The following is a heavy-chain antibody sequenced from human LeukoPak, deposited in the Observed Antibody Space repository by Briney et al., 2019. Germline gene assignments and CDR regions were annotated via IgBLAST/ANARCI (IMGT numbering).Heavy chain of an antibody. CDR1: GGSISSNSAA. Sequence: SQTLSLTCAIAGGSISSNSAAWNWIRQSPSRGLEWVGSTYYRSKWYNDYAVSVKSRVTINPDTSKNQFSLQLNSVTPEDTAVYYCARDLESGSYEHYFDYWGPGTLVTVTS. CDR3: ARDLESGSYEHYFDY. J-gene: IGHJ4*02. CDR2: TYYRSKWYN. V-gene: IGHV6-1*01. D-gene: IGHD1-26*01.